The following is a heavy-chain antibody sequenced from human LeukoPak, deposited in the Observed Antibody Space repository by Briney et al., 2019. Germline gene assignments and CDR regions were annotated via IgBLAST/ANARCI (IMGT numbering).Heavy chain of an antibody. CDR2: VSGSDGST. CDR1: ELTFSSYA. D-gene: IGHD2-21*01. CDR3: AKQSSTAYFEY. Sequence: GGSLRLSCAASELTFSSYAMSWVRQAPGKGLEWVSAVSGSDGSTYYADSVKGRFTMSRDNSKNMLYLQMNSLRVVDTAVYYCAKQSSTAYFEYWGQGTLVTVSS. V-gene: IGHV3-23*01. J-gene: IGHJ4*02.